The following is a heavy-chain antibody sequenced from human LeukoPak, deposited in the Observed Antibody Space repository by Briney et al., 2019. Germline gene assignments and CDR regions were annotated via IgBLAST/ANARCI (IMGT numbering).Heavy chain of an antibody. D-gene: IGHD6-13*01. CDR3: AKGQTPSSSWYPQYYFDY. V-gene: IGHV3-66*01. CDR2: IYSGGST. CDR1: GFTVSSNY. J-gene: IGHJ4*02. Sequence: GGSLRLSCAASGFTVSSNYMSWVRQAPGKGLEWVSVIYSGGSTYYADSVEGRFTISRDNSKNTLYLQMNSLRAEDTAVYYCAKGQTPSSSWYPQYYFDYWGQGTLVTVSS.